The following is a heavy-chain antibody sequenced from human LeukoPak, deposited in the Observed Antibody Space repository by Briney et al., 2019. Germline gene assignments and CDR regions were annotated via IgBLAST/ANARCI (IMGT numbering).Heavy chain of an antibody. CDR1: GFTVSSNY. Sequence: PGGSLRLSXAASGFTVSSNYMSWVRQAPGKGLEWVSVIYSGGSTYYADSVKGRFTISRDNSKNTLYLQMNSLRAEDTAVYYCARGGYDDAFDIWGQGTMVTVSS. CDR3: ARGGYDDAFDI. D-gene: IGHD3-22*01. J-gene: IGHJ3*02. CDR2: IYSGGST. V-gene: IGHV3-66*02.